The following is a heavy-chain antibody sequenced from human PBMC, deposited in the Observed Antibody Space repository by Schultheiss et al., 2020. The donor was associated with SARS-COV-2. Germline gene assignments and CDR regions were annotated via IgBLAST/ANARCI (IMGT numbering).Heavy chain of an antibody. D-gene: IGHD3-16*01. J-gene: IGHJ4*02. CDR3: AIGGSSQSHFDY. V-gene: IGHV1-58*02. CDR2: IAVGRGNT. Sequence: SVKVSCKAKTSGFTLLSSAIQWVRQARGQHFEWIGWIAVGRGNTNYALELQERVTITWDMSTSTAYMELSSLRSEDSAVYYCAIGGSSQSHFDYWGQGSLVTVSS. CDR1: GFTLLSSA.